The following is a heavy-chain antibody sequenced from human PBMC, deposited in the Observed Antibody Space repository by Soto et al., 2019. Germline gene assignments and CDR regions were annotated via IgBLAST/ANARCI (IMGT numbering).Heavy chain of an antibody. Sequence: PGGSLRLSCAASGFTFSSYSMSWVRQAPGKGLEWVSAISGSGVSTYYADSVKGRFTISRDNSKNTLYLQMNSLRAEDTAVYYCTRSRGWYTFDYWGQGTLVTVSS. CDR2: ISGSGVST. V-gene: IGHV3-23*01. CDR1: GFTFSSYS. CDR3: TRSRGWYTFDY. J-gene: IGHJ4*02. D-gene: IGHD6-19*01.